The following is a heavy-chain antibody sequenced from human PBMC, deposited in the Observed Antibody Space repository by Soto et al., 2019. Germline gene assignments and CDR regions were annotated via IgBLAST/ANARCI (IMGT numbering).Heavy chain of an antibody. CDR3: ARDLYPTEYSSPCAFDI. Sequence: QVQLVESGGGLVRPGGSLRLSCAASGFTFSDYYMSWIRQAPGKGLEWVSYISSSGSTIYYADSVKGRFTISRDNAKNSLYLQMNSLRAEDTAVYYCARDLYPTEYSSPCAFDIWGQGTMVTVSS. V-gene: IGHV3-11*01. CDR1: GFTFSDYY. CDR2: ISSSGSTI. D-gene: IGHD6-6*01. J-gene: IGHJ3*02.